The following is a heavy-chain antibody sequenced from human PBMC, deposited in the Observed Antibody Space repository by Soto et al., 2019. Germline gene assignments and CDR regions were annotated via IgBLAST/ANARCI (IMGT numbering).Heavy chain of an antibody. V-gene: IGHV3-23*01. J-gene: IGHJ6*02. CDR1: GFTFSSYA. CDR3: AKNGASSKTWYMWYYALDV. D-gene: IGHD6-13*01. Sequence: GGSLRLSCAASGFTFSSYAMSWVRQAPGKGLEWVSAISGSGGSTYYADSVKGRFTITRDNSKNTLSLQMDSLRAEDTAVYYCAKNGASSKTWYMWYYALDVWGQGTTVTVSS. CDR2: ISGSGGST.